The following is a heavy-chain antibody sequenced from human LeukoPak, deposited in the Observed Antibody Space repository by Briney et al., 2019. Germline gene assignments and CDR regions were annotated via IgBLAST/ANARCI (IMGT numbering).Heavy chain of an antibody. CDR1: GGSISSSSYY. J-gene: IGHJ4*02. D-gene: IGHD6-19*01. CDR2: IYTSGST. V-gene: IGHV4-61*02. CDR3: ARDEEQWLQFDY. Sequence: SETLSLTCTVSGGSISSSSYYWSWIRQPAGKGLEWIGRIYTSGSTNYNPSLKSRVTMSVDTSKNQFSLKLSSVTAADTAVYYCARDEEQWLQFDYWGQGTLVTVSS.